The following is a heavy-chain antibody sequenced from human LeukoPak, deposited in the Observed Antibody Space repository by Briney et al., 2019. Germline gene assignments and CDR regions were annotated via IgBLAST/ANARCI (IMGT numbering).Heavy chain of an antibody. CDR3: ASLLTYSSGWSDYFDY. CDR1: GFTVSSNY. V-gene: IGHV3-53*01. D-gene: IGHD6-19*01. Sequence: PGGSLRLSCAASGFTVSSNYMSWVRQAPGKGLEWVSVIYGGGSTYYADSVKGRFTISRDNSKNTLYLQMNSLRAEDTAVYYCASLLTYSSGWSDYFDYWGQGTLVTVSS. CDR2: IYGGGST. J-gene: IGHJ4*02.